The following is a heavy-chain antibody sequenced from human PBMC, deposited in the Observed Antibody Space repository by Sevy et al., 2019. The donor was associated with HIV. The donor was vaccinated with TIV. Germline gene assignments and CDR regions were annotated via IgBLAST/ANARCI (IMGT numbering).Heavy chain of an antibody. CDR3: AREVDCGGDCSYYYYGMDV. D-gene: IGHD2-21*02. Sequence: ASVKVSCKASGGTFSSYAISWVRQAPGQGLEWMGGIIPIFGTANYAQKFQGRVTITADESTSTAYMELSSLGSEDTAVYYCAREVDCGGDCSYYYYGMDVWGQGTTVTVSS. CDR1: GGTFSSYA. J-gene: IGHJ6*02. CDR2: IIPIFGTA. V-gene: IGHV1-69*13.